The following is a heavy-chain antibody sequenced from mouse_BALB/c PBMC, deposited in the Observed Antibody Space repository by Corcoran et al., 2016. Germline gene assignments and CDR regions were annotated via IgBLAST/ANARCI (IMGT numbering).Heavy chain of an antibody. Sequence: QVTLKESGPGILQPSQTLSLTCSFSGFSLSTSGMGVSWIRQPSGKGLEWLAHIYWDDDKRYNPSLKSRLTISKDTSSNQVFLKLTSVDTADTSTYYCARSYYDYDYWGQGTTLTVSS. J-gene: IGHJ2*01. CDR3: ARSYYDYDY. CDR2: IYWDDDK. V-gene: IGHV8-12*01. D-gene: IGHD2-4*01. CDR1: GFSLSTSGMG.